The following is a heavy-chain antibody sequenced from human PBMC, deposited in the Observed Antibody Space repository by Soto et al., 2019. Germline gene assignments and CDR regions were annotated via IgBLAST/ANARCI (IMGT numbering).Heavy chain of an antibody. J-gene: IGHJ6*02. D-gene: IGHD3-10*01. V-gene: IGHV3-11*03. CDR1: GFTFSDYY. Sequence: PGGSLRLSCAASGFTFSDYYMSWIRQAPGKGLEWVSYISSSSSYTNYADSVKGRFTISRDNSMGTLYLQMNSLRGEDTAVYHCAKNRGSGRPYYYALDVWGQGTTVPVYS. CDR2: ISSSSSYT. CDR3: AKNRGSGRPYYYALDV.